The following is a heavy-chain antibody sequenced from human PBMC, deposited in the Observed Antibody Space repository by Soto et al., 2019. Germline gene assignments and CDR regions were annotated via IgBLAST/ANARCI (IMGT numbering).Heavy chain of an antibody. D-gene: IGHD4-4*01. V-gene: IGHV4-30-2*01. CDR2: IYHSGST. J-gene: IGHJ4*02. Sequence: QLQLQDSGSGLVKPSQTLSLTCAVSGGSISSGGYSCSWIRQPPGKGLEWIGYIYHSGSTYYNPSLKSRVTISVDRSKNQFSLKLSSVTAADTAVYYCARGMTTVTTFDYWGQGTLVTVSS. CDR3: ARGMTTVTTFDY. CDR1: GGSISSGGYS.